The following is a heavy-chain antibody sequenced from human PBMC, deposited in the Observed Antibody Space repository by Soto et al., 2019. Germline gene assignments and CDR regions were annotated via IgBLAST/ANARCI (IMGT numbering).Heavy chain of an antibody. Sequence: EVQLVESGGGLVQPGGSLRLSCVASGFTFRNYWMSWLRQAPGKGLEWVANTNQDGRERYSVDSVKGRFPISRDNAKNSMHLQMNSLRAEDTAVYYCARDGSGYSTDWGQGTLVTVSS. V-gene: IGHV3-7*01. CDR2: TNQDGRER. D-gene: IGHD5-18*01. CDR3: ARDGSGYSTD. J-gene: IGHJ4*02. CDR1: GFTFRNYW.